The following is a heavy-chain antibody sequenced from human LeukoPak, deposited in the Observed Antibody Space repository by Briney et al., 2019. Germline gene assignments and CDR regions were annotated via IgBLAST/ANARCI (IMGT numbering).Heavy chain of an antibody. V-gene: IGHV3-30*18. D-gene: IGHD3-10*01. J-gene: IGHJ4*02. CDR3: AKDLSRVRGVLIY. CDR2: ISYDGSNK. Sequence: PGGSLRLSCAASGFTFSSYGMHWVRQAPGKGLEWVAVISYDGSNKYYADSVKGRFTISRDNSKNTLYLQMNSLRAEDTAVYYCAKDLSRVRGVLIYWGQGTLVTVSS. CDR1: GFTFSSYG.